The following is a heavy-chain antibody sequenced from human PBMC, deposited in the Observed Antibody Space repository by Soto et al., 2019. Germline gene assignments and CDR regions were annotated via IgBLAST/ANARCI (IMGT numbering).Heavy chain of an antibody. D-gene: IGHD3-10*01. J-gene: IGHJ4*02. CDR2: IYYSGST. V-gene: IGHV4-30-4*01. CDR3: GRDDPYYYGSGSDTQFVF. CDR1: GGSISSVDYY. Sequence: SETLSLTCTVSGGSISSVDYYWSCIRQPPGKGLEWIGYIYYSGSTYYNPSLKSRVTISVDTSKNQFSLKLSSVTAAETAVYYCGRDDPYYYGSGSDTQFVFWCKGAMITVSS.